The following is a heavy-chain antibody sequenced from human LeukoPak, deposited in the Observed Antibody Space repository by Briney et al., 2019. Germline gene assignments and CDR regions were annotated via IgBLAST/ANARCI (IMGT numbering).Heavy chain of an antibody. D-gene: IGHD3-22*01. CDR1: GGSISSGGYY. V-gene: IGHV4-31*03. J-gene: IGHJ3*02. Sequence: PSETLSLTCTVSGGSISSGGYYWSWIRQHPGKGLEWIGYIYYSGSTYYNPSLKSRVTISVDTSKNQFSLKLSSVTAAVTAVYYCARDGRHYYDSSGYYYTHAFDIWGQGTMVTVSS. CDR3: ARDGRHYYDSSGYYYTHAFDI. CDR2: IYYSGST.